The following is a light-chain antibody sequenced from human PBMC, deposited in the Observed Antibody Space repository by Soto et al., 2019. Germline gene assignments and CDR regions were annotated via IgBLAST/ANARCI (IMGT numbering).Light chain of an antibody. Sequence: QSVLTLPPSASGTPGQRATISCSGSSSNIGRDYVYWFQQLPGTAPKLLIYKNDQRPSGVSDRFSGSKSGTSGSLAIGGLRSEDEADYYSATWDDSLSGWVFVGGTKLTVL. V-gene: IGLV1-47*01. CDR2: KND. CDR3: ATWDDSLSGWV. J-gene: IGLJ3*02. CDR1: SSNIGRDY.